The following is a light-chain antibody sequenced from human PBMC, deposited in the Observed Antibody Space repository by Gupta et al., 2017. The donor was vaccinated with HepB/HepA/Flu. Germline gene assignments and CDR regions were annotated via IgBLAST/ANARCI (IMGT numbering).Light chain of an antibody. Sequence: IVMTQSPLSLPVTPGEPASISCRSSQSLLHSNGYNYLDWYLQKPGHSPQLLIYLGSDRASGVPDRFSGSGSGTDFTLKISRVEAEDVGIYYCMQTLQTPLTFGGGTKVDIK. J-gene: IGKJ4*01. CDR2: LGS. V-gene: IGKV2-28*01. CDR1: QSLLHSNGYNY. CDR3: MQTLQTPLT.